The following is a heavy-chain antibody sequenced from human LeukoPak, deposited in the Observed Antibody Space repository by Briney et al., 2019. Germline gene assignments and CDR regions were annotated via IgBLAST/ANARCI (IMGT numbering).Heavy chain of an antibody. CDR1: GGSINNYY. CDR3: ARDSTIFGVVMKGNWFDP. Sequence: SETLSLTCTVSGGSINNYYCSWIRQPPGKGLEWIGYIYYSGSTNYNPSLKSRVTISLDTSKNQFSLKLSSVTAADTAVYYCARDSTIFGVVMKGNWFDPWGQGTLVTVSS. V-gene: IGHV4-59*01. CDR2: IYYSGST. J-gene: IGHJ5*02. D-gene: IGHD3-3*01.